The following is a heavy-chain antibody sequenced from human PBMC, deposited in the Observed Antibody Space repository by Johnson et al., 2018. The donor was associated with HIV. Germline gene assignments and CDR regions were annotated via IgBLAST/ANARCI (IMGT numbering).Heavy chain of an antibody. D-gene: IGHD3-22*01. V-gene: IGHV3-20*04. CDR2: ISSNGGST. Sequence: VQLVESGGGVVRPGGSLRLSCAASGFTFDDYGMSWVRQAPGKGLEYVSAISSNGGSTYYANSVKGRFTISRDNAKNSLYLQMNGLRAEYTALYYCARRINYDSSGVYLGDAFDIWGQGTMVTVSS. CDR3: ARRINYDSSGVYLGDAFDI. J-gene: IGHJ3*02. CDR1: GFTFDDYG.